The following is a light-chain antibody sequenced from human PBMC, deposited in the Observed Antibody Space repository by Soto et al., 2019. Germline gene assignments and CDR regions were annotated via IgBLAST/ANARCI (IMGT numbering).Light chain of an antibody. CDR2: DAS. CDR1: QSVSSY. CDR3: QQRSNWPIT. J-gene: IGKJ5*01. V-gene: IGKV3-11*01. Sequence: EIVLTQSPATLSLCPGERATLSCRASQSVSSYLLWYQQKPGQAPRLLIYDASNRATGIPARFSGSGSETDFTLTISSLEPEDFAVYYCQQRSNWPITFGQGTRLEIK.